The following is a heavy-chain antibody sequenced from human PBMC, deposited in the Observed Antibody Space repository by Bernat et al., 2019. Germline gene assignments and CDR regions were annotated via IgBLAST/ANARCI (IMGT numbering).Heavy chain of an antibody. J-gene: IGHJ4*02. CDR2: INPYTGVT. D-gene: IGHD2-15*01. V-gene: IGHV1-2*06. Sequence: QVQLVQSGAEVKRPGASVKVSCKASGYSFTAYYIHWVRQAPGQGLEWMGRINPYTGVTDYAQNCQGRVTMTRDTSISTAYMDLTRLISDDTAVFYCATGYCSGGSCYTFDYWGQGTLVTVSS. CDR3: ATGYCSGGSCYTFDY. CDR1: GYSFTAYY.